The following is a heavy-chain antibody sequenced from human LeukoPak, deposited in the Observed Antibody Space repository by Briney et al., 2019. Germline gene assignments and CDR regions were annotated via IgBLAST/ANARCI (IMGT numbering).Heavy chain of an antibody. J-gene: IGHJ5*01. CDR3: ARDPDLS. V-gene: IGHV3-7*01. CDR1: GFSFSLYW. CDR2: IKEDGSEK. Sequence: GGSLRLSCVASGFSFSLYWMTWVRQAPGKGLEWVANIKEDGSEKHYADSVKGRFTISRDNAKNSLYLQMNSLRVEDTAVYYCARDPDLSWGQGTLVTVSS.